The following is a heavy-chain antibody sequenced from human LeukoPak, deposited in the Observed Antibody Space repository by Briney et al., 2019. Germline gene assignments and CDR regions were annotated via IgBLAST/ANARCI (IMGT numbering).Heavy chain of an antibody. CDR3: ARLIRWDRYDTSGFDY. J-gene: IGHJ4*02. V-gene: IGHV5-51*01. CDR1: GYSFTNYW. D-gene: IGHD3-22*01. Sequence: PGESLKISCKGSGYSFTNYWIGWVRQMPGKGLEWMGITYPGDSDTRYSPSFQGQVTISADKSISTAYLQWSSLKASDTAMYHCARLIRWDRYDTSGFDYWGQGTRVTVSS. CDR2: TYPGDSDT.